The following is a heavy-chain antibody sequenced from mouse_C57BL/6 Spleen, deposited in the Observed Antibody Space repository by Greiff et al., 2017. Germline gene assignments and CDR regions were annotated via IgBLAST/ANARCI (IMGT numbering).Heavy chain of an antibody. Sequence: LLESGPELVKPGASVKISCKASGYSFTDYNMNWVKQSNGKSLEWIGVINPNYGTTSYNQKFKGKATLTVDQSSSTAYMQLNSLTSEDSAVDYCARRGVYSNYGYFDVWGTGTTVTVSS. CDR2: INPNYGTT. CDR3: ARRGVYSNYGYFDV. J-gene: IGHJ1*03. CDR1: GYSFTDYN. D-gene: IGHD2-5*01. V-gene: IGHV1-39*01.